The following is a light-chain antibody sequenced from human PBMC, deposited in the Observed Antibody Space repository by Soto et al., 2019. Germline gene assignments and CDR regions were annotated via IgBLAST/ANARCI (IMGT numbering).Light chain of an antibody. V-gene: IGKV3-20*01. CDR2: DAS. Sequence: EIVLTQSPATLSLSPGERATVSCRASQSVGSYLAWYQQKPGQAPRLLIFDASVRATGIPARFSGSGSGTDFTLTIVRLEPEDFAVYYCQQYGTSPRTFGQGTKVDIK. CDR1: QSVGSY. J-gene: IGKJ1*01. CDR3: QQYGTSPRT.